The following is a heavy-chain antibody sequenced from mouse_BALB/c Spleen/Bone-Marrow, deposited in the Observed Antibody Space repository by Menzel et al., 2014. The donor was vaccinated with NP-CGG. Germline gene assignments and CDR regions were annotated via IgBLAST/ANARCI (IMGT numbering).Heavy chain of an antibody. CDR1: GFTFTDYY. J-gene: IGHJ2*01. CDR2: IRNKAYGYTT. D-gene: IGHD4-1*01. Sequence: DVKLVESGGGLVQPGGSLRLSCATSGFTFTDYYMNWVRQPPGKALEWLGFIRNKAYGYTTEYSASVKGRFTISRDNSQGILYLQMNSLRAEDSATYYCARDMGGILFDPWGQGTTLTVSS. V-gene: IGHV7-3*02. CDR3: ARDMGGILFDP.